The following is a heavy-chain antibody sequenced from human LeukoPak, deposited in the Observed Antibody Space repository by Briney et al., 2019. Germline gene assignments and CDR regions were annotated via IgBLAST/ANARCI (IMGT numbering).Heavy chain of an antibody. CDR3: ARIVAYCSGGSCYDGGFDP. Sequence: SGPTLVHPTQTLTLTCTFSGFSLSTSGMRVSWIRQPPGKALEWLSHIDWDDDKFYSTSLKTRLTISKDTSKNQVVLTMTNMDPVDTATYYCARIVAYCSGGSCYDGGFDPWGQGTLVTVSS. D-gene: IGHD2-15*01. CDR1: GFSLSTSGMR. CDR2: IDWDDDK. V-gene: IGHV2-70*04. J-gene: IGHJ5*02.